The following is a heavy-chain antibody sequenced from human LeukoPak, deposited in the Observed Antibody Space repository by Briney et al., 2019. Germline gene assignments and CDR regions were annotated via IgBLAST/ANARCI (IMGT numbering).Heavy chain of an antibody. CDR3: AREVWGPEY. J-gene: IGHJ4*02. CDR2: IKQDGSDK. D-gene: IGHD1-14*01. Sequence: GDSLRLSCAASGFTFTKYWMTWVRQAAGKGLEWVGNIKQDGSDKNYMDSVKGRFTISRDNTKNSVYLQMSSLRAADTAVYYCAREVWGPEYWGQGTLVTVSS. V-gene: IGHV3-7*01. CDR1: GFTFTKYW.